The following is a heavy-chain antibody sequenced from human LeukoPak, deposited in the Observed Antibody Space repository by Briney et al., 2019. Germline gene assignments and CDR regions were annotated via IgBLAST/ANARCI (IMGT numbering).Heavy chain of an antibody. CDR3: ARQGLLGPKPIDY. CDR1: GFTFSSYW. CDR2: IKQDGSEK. V-gene: IGHV3-7*01. D-gene: IGHD2-8*02. Sequence: PGGSLRLSCAASGFTFSSYWMSWVRQAPGKGLEWVANIKQDGSEKYYVDSVKGRFTISRDNAKNSLYLQMNSLRAEDTAVYYCARQGLLGPKPIDYWGQGTLVTVSS. J-gene: IGHJ4*02.